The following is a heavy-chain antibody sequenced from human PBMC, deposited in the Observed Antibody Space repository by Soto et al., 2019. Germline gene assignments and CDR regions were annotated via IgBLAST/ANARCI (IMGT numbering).Heavy chain of an antibody. V-gene: IGHV4-59*01. D-gene: IGHD1-26*01. Sequence: PSETLSLTCTVPGGSISSYYWSWIRQPPGKGLEWIGFISYSGSTSYNPSLKSRVTISVDTSKNQFSLKLSSVTAADMAIYYCKRYTGTYYVYWGQGTLVTVSS. CDR3: KRYTGTYYVY. CDR1: GGSISSYY. J-gene: IGHJ4*02. CDR2: ISYSGST.